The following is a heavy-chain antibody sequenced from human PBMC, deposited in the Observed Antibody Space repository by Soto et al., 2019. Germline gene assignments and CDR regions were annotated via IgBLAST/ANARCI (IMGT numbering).Heavy chain of an antibody. CDR1: GYSFTRYS. D-gene: IGHD6-19*01. CDR2: TNPNSGNT. V-gene: IGHV1-8*01. J-gene: IGHJ3*02. CDR3: ARAPRWLVRAFDI. Sequence: ASVKVSCKASGYSFTRYSIHWVRQATGQRLEWMGWTNPNSGNTSYAQKFQGRVTMTGNTSISTAYMELSSLRSEDTAVYYCARAPRWLVRAFDIWGQGTKVTVSS.